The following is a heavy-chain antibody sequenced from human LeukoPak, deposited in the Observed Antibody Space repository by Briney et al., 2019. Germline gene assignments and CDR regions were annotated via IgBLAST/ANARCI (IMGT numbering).Heavy chain of an antibody. CDR3: ARGVWHYDL. CDR1: GFAFSSYW. Sequence: RTGGSLRLSCAASGFAFSSYWMHWVRRAPGKGLVWVSRIKSDGITTTYADSVKGRFTISRDNAKNTPYLQMNSLRADDTAVYYCARGVWHYDLWGRGTLVTVSS. V-gene: IGHV3-74*01. CDR2: IKSDGITT. J-gene: IGHJ2*01.